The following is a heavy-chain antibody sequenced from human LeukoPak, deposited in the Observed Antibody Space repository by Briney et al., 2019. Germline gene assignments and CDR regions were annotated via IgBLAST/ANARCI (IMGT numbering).Heavy chain of an antibody. Sequence: GGSLRLSCAASGFTFSSYTMNWVRQAPGKGLEWVSSISTGSSYIYYANSVKGRFTISRDNAKNLLYLQMNSLRAEDTAVYYCARDRLGVEMSTINRFDYWGQGTLVAVSS. CDR2: ISTGSSYI. V-gene: IGHV3-21*01. D-gene: IGHD5-24*01. CDR3: ARDRLGVEMSTINRFDY. CDR1: GFTFSSYT. J-gene: IGHJ4*02.